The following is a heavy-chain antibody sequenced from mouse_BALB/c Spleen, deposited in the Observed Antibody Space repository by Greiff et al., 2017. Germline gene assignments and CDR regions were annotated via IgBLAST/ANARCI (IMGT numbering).Heavy chain of an antibody. V-gene: IGHV14-1*02. CDR2: IDPENGNT. CDR1: GFNIKDYY. J-gene: IGHJ4*01. CDR3: ARAWNYAMDY. Sequence: VQLNQSGAELVRPGALVKLSCKASGFNIKDYYMHWVKQRPEQGLEWIGWIDPENGNTIYDPKFQGKASITADTSSNTAYLQLSSLTSEDTAVYYCARAWNYAMDYWGQGTSVTVSS.